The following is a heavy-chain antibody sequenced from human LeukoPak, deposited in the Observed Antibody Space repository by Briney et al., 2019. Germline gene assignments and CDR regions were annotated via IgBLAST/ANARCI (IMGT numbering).Heavy chain of an antibody. D-gene: IGHD3-22*01. J-gene: IGHJ1*01. Sequence: SETLSLTCIVSGGSISNYYWSWVRQPPGKGLEWIAYIYYSGRTNYNPSLRSRATISVDMSRNQFSLKLTSVTAADTAVYYCARLSSGRPHEYFQHWGQGTLVTVSS. CDR3: ARLSSGRPHEYFQH. CDR1: GGSISNYY. CDR2: IYYSGRT. V-gene: IGHV4-59*01.